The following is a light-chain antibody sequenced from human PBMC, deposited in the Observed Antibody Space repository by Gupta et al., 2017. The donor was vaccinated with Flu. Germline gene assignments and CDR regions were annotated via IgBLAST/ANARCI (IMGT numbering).Light chain of an antibody. CDR3: QQYNIWPPWT. J-gene: IGKJ1*01. CDR1: QSVRSN. Sequence: AILSVSPGERATLSCRASQSVRSNLAWYQQKPGQAPRLLIHGASTRDTGIPARFSGSGSENELTLTISSRQSEDFAGYYCQQYNIWPPWTFGQGTKVEIK. CDR2: GAS. V-gene: IGKV3-15*01.